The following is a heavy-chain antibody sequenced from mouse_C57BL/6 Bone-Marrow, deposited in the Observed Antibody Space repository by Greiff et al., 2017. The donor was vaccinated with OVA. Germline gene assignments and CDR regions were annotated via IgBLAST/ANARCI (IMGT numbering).Heavy chain of an antibody. CDR3: APHYYGSSSYFDY. CDR2: IYIGNGYT. Sequence: VQLQQSGAELVRPGSSVKMSCTTSGYTFTSYGINWVKQRPGQGLEWIGYIYIGNGYTEYNEKFKGKATLTSDTSSSTAYMQLSSLTSEDSAIYFCAPHYYGSSSYFDYWGQGTTLTVSS. D-gene: IGHD1-1*01. V-gene: IGHV1-58*01. J-gene: IGHJ2*01. CDR1: GYTFTSYG.